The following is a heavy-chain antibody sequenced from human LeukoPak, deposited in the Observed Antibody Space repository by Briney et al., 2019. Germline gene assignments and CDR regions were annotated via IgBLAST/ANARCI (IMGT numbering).Heavy chain of an antibody. Sequence: GGSLRLSCVGSGLTFDEYGMHWVRQVPGKGLEWVSGISWNSADIGYADSVKGRFTISRDNSKNTLYLQMNSLRAEDTAVYYCAKDMAGTDWGQGTLVTVSS. D-gene: IGHD3-10*01. V-gene: IGHV3-9*01. CDR1: GLTFDEYG. CDR3: AKDMAGTD. J-gene: IGHJ4*02. CDR2: ISWNSADI.